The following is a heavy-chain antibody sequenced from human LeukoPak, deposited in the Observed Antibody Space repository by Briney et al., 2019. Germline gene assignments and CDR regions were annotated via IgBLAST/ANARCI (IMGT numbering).Heavy chain of an antibody. V-gene: IGHV4-61*02. CDR1: GGSISSGSYY. J-gene: IGHJ4*02. CDR3: ARRAYSSSWDYYFDY. Sequence: SETLSLTCTVSGGSISSGSYYWSWIRQPAGKGLEWIGRIYTSGSTNYNPSLKSRVTISVDTSKNQFSLKLSSVTAADTAVYYCARRAYSSSWDYYFDYWGQGTLVTVSS. CDR2: IYTSGST. D-gene: IGHD6-13*01.